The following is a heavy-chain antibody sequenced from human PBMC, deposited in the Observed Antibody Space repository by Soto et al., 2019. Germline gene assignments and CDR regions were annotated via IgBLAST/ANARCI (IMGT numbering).Heavy chain of an antibody. CDR1: GYTFTSYG. V-gene: IGHV1-18*01. CDR3: ARDASGYIRFDP. J-gene: IGHJ5*02. D-gene: IGHD5-12*01. Sequence: ASVKVSCKASGYTFTSYGISWVRQAPGKGLEWVGWTSAYKGNTDYAQKLQGRVIMTTDTSTSTAYMEMRSLRSDDTAVYYCARDASGYIRFDPWGQGTLVTVSS. CDR2: TSAYKGNT.